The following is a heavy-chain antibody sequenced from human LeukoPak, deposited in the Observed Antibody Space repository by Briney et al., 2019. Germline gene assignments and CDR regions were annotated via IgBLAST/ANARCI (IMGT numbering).Heavy chain of an antibody. CDR2: IYPGDSDT. J-gene: IGHJ4*02. D-gene: IGHD3-22*01. CDR3: ARGYYYDSSGYYFCYFDY. V-gene: IGHV5-51*01. CDR1: GYKFTRYW. Sequence: EALKISCKGSGYKFTRYWIGWVRQVPGKGLELMGIIYPGDSDTRYGPSFQGQVTISADKFISTAYLQWSSLKASDTAIYYCARGYYYDSSGYYFCYFDYWGQGTLVTVSS.